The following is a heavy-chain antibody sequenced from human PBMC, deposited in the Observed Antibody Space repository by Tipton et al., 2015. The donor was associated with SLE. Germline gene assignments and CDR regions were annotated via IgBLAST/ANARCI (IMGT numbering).Heavy chain of an antibody. D-gene: IGHD6-13*01. CDR1: GYTFTGYY. CDR2: MNPNSGNT. CDR3: ARGPRLAAAGDAEYFQH. Sequence: QVQLVQSGAEVKKPGASVKVSCKASGYTFTGYYMHWVRQAPGQGLEWMGWMNPNSGNTGYAQKFQGRVTMTRNTSISTAYMELGSLRSEDTAVYYCARGPRLAAAGDAEYFQHWGQGTLVTVSS. J-gene: IGHJ1*01. V-gene: IGHV1-8*02.